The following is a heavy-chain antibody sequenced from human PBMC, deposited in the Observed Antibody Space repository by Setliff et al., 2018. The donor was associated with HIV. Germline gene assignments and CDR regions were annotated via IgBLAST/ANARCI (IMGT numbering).Heavy chain of an antibody. CDR2: INPSSGGT. J-gene: IGHJ5*02. CDR3: ARDLGSSSSMDP. CDR1: GYTFTSYA. D-gene: IGHD6-6*01. Sequence: ASVKVSCKASGYTFTSYAMHWVRQAPGQRLEWMGWINPSSGGTKSAQKFQGRVTMTRDTSINTAYMELSRLKSDDTAVYYCARDLGSSSSMDPWGQGTLVPSPQ. V-gene: IGHV1-2*02.